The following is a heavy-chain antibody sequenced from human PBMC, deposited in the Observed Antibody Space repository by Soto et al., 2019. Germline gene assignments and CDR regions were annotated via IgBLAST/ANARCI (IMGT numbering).Heavy chain of an antibody. CDR1: GGSISSYY. J-gene: IGHJ4*02. V-gene: IGHV4-59*08. Sequence: QVQLQESGPGLVKPSETLSLTCTVSGGSISSYYWSWIRQPPGKGLEWIGYIYYRGSTNYNPSLKSRVTISVDTSKNQFSLKLSSVTAADTAVYYCARHRHYYGSGSFDYWGQGTLVTVSS. CDR3: ARHRHYYGSGSFDY. D-gene: IGHD3-10*01. CDR2: IYYRGST.